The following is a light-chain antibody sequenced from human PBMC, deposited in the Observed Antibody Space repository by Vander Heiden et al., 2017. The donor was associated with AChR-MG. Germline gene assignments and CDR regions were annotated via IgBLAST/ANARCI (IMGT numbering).Light chain of an antibody. CDR2: EVS. CDR3: SSDAGSNNWV. J-gene: IGLJ2*01. CDR1: ISDVGGYNY. Sequence: QSALPPPPSASGPPGQSVTISCTGNISDVGGYNYVAWYQQHPANAPQLMIYEVSRRPSGVPDRCSASKSGNTAAPTVFGRPDEEDADYYCSSDAGSNNWVFGGGTKLTVL. V-gene: IGLV2-8*01.